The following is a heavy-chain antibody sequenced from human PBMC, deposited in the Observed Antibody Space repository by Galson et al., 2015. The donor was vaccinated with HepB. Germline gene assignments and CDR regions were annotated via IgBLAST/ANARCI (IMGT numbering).Heavy chain of an antibody. CDR2: IYYSGST. D-gene: IGHD4-23*01. J-gene: IGHJ2*01. CDR1: GGSISSSSYY. V-gene: IGHV4-39*01. CDR3: ASGNSAGPSYWYFDL. Sequence: ETLSLTCTVSGGSISSSSYYWGWIRQPPGKGLEWIGSIYYSGSTYYNPSLKSRVTISVDTSKNQFSLKLSSVTAADTAVYYCASGNSAGPSYWYFDLWGRGTLVTVSS.